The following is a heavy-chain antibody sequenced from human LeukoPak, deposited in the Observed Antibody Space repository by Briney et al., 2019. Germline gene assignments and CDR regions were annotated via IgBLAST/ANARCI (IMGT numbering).Heavy chain of an antibody. D-gene: IGHD3-9*01. V-gene: IGHV1-2*02. CDR3: ARAGGVYDILTGYFPVTYYYYYYYMDV. CDR1: GYTFTGYY. Sequence: ASVKVSCKTSGYTFTGYYMHWVRQAPGQGLEWMGWINPNSGGTNYAQKFQGRVTMTRDTSISTAYMELSRLRSDDTAVYYCARAGGVYDILTGYFPVTYYYYYYYMDVWGKGTTVTISS. J-gene: IGHJ6*03. CDR2: INPNSGGT.